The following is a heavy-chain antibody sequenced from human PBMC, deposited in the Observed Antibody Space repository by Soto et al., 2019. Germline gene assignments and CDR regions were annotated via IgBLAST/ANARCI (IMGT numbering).Heavy chain of an antibody. J-gene: IGHJ4*02. CDR3: ARYSGKYQGPIDY. D-gene: IGHD1-26*01. V-gene: IGHV3-30*03. Sequence: WWSLRLSCSASVFTFSHYGIHWFRQAPGKGLEWLAVISYDGSNKHYADSVKGRFTVSRDNSKNTLYLQMNSLRAEDTAVYFCARYSGKYQGPIDYWGQGTLVTVSS. CDR2: ISYDGSNK. CDR1: VFTFSHYG.